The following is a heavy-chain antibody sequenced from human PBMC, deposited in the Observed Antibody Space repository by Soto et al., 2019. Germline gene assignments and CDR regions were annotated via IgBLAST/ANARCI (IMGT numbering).Heavy chain of an antibody. V-gene: IGHV1-69*01. CDR3: ARAGYCSSTSCYTTRYYYYGMDV. CDR1: GGTFSSYA. Sequence: QVQLVQSGAEVKKPGSSVKVSCKASGGTFSSYAISWVRQAPGQGLEWMGGIIPTFGTANYAQKFQGRVTITADESTSTAYMELSSLRSEDTAVYYCARAGYCSSTSCYTTRYYYYGMDVWGQGTTVTVSS. CDR2: IIPTFGTA. D-gene: IGHD2-2*02. J-gene: IGHJ6*02.